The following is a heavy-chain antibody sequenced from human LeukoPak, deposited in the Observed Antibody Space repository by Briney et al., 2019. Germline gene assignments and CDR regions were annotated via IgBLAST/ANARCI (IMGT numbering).Heavy chain of an antibody. CDR2: IYYSGST. V-gene: IGHV4-39*07. D-gene: IGHD2-2*01. Sequence: PSETLSLTCTVSGGSISSSSYYWGWIRQPPGKGLEWIGSIYYSGSTYYNPSLKSRVTISVDTSKNQFSLKLSSVTAADTAVYYCARDAFYCSSSSCYGTRLYYFDYWGQGTLVTVSS. CDR1: GGSISSSSYY. J-gene: IGHJ4*02. CDR3: ARDAFYCSSSSCYGTRLYYFDY.